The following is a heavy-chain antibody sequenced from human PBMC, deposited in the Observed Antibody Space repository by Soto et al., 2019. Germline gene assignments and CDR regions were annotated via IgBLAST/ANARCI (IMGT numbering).Heavy chain of an antibody. CDR1: GFTFSSYA. CDR3: AKAIRNYGSGNGRWFDP. V-gene: IGHV3-23*01. J-gene: IGHJ5*02. Sequence: GGSLRLSCAASGFTFSSYAMSWVRQAPGKGLEWVSAISGSGGSTYYADSVKGRFTISRDNSKNTLYLQMNSLRAEDTAVYYCAKAIRNYGSGNGRWFDPWGQGTLVTVS. CDR2: ISGSGGST. D-gene: IGHD3-10*01.